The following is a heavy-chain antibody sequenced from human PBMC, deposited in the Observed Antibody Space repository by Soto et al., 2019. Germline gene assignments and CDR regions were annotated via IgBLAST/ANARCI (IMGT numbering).Heavy chain of an antibody. D-gene: IGHD3-10*01. CDR1: GYTFTNHG. V-gene: IGHV1-18*01. CDR3: SRMVRGSNIDYFLDMDV. J-gene: IGHJ6*03. Sequence: QVQLVQSGAEVKKPGASVQVSCKASGYTFTNHGISWVRQAPGQGLEWLGWISANNGDTNYAQKFQGRVTVTTDTSTRTGYMELSSLRSEETAVYYCSRMVRGSNIDYFLDMDVWGKGTTVTVSS. CDR2: ISANNGDT.